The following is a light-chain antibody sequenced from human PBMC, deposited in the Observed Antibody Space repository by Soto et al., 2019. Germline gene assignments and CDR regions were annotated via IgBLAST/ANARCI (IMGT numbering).Light chain of an antibody. CDR1: QSISSW. Sequence: DIQMTQSPSPLSASVGDRVTITCRASQSISSWLAWYQQKPGKDPKVLIYDASSLESGVPSRFSGSGSGTEFTLTISSLQPDDFATYYCQQYNSYSYTFGQGTKVDIK. V-gene: IGKV1-5*01. J-gene: IGKJ2*01. CDR2: DAS. CDR3: QQYNSYSYT.